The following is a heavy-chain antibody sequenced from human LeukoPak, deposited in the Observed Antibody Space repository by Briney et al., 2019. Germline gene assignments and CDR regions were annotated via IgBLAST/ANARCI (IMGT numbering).Heavy chain of an antibody. CDR1: GFTFSDYG. CDR3: ARDLGTTNYFFDY. CDR2: IWYDGSKK. Sequence: GRSLRLSCAASGFTFSDYGFHWVRQAPGKGLEWVAVIWYDGSKKYYADSVKGRFTISRDNSKNTLYLQMNSLGAEDTAVYYCARDLGTTNYFFDYWGQGTLVTVSP. V-gene: IGHV3-33*01. D-gene: IGHD4-17*01. J-gene: IGHJ4*02.